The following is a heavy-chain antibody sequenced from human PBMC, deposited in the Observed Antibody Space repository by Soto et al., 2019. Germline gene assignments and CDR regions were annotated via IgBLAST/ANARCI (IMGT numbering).Heavy chain of an antibody. CDR2: ISAYNGNT. CDR3: ARDSPPIGRGCGYAGTADY. V-gene: IGHV1-18*01. J-gene: IGHJ4*02. Sequence: QVQLVQSGAEVKKPGASVKVSCKASGYTFTSYGISWVRQAPGQGLEWMGWISAYNGNTNYAQKLQGRVTMTTDTSTSTAYMELRSLRSDDTAVYYCARDSPPIGRGCGYAGTADYWGQGTLVTVSS. CDR1: GYTFTSYG. D-gene: IGHD3-22*01.